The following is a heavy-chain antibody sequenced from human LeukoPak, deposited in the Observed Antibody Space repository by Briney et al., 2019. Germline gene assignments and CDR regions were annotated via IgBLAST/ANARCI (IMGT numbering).Heavy chain of an antibody. Sequence: GGSLRLSCAASGFTFSTYSMNWVRQAPGKGLEWVSSITSPVGRIYYADSVKGRFTISRDNSKNTLYLQMNSLRAEDTAVYYCARDPVVVPAAMVSWFDPWGQGTLVTVSS. J-gene: IGHJ5*02. CDR2: ITSPVGRI. V-gene: IGHV3-21*01. CDR1: GFTFSTYS. CDR3: ARDPVVVPAAMVSWFDP. D-gene: IGHD2-2*01.